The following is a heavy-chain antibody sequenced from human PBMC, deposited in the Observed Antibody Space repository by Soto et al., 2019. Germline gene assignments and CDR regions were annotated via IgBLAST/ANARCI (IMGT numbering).Heavy chain of an antibody. CDR2: TYYRSKWHN. Sequence: SQTLSLTCAISGDSVSSNSAAWNWIRQSPSRGLEWLGRTYYRSKWHNDYAVSVKSRITINPDTSKNQFSLQLNSVTPEDTAVYYCARGLRGWLQLYYGMDVWGQGTAVTVSS. V-gene: IGHV6-1*01. CDR3: ARGLRGWLQLYYGMDV. D-gene: IGHD5-12*01. J-gene: IGHJ6*02. CDR1: GDSVSSNSAA.